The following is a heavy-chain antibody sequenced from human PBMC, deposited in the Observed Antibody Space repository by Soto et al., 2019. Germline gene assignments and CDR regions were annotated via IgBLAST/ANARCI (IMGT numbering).Heavy chain of an antibody. CDR2: IYYSGST. V-gene: IGHV4-59*06. CDR1: GGSISSYY. Sequence: SETLSLTCTVSGGSISSYYWSWIRQPPGKGLEWIGYIYYSGSTYYNPSLKSRVTISVDTSKNQFSLKLSSVTAADTAVSYCAREERAVATPRGYYYYGMDVWGPGTTVTVSS. J-gene: IGHJ6*02. CDR3: AREERAVATPRGYYYYGMDV. D-gene: IGHD6-19*01.